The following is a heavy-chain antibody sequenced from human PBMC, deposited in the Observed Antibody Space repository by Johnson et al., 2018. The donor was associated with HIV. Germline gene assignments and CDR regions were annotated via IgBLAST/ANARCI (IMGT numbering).Heavy chain of an antibody. V-gene: IGHV3-23*04. D-gene: IGHD4-11*01. J-gene: IGHJ3*02. Sequence: VQLVESGGGLVQPGGSLRLSCAASGFSFSPYAMTWVRQAPGKGLEWVSTISGSGTDTYYADSVKGRFTISRDNSETTLYLQMNSLKSEDTAVYYCAQTTVTRARGAFDIWGQGTMVTVSS. CDR1: GFSFSPYA. CDR3: AQTTVTRARGAFDI. CDR2: ISGSGTDT.